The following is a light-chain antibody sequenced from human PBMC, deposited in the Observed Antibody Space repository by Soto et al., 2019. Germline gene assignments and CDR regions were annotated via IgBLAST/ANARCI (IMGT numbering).Light chain of an antibody. Sequence: DVVMTQSPLSLSVIPGHPASISCRSRQSPVTSDGNTYLNWFHQRPGQSPRRLIYKISNRDSGVPDRFIGSGSGHEFTLKVSRVDAEDVGIYYCMQGTSWPYTVGQGTKLEI. CDR3: MQGTSWPYT. J-gene: IGKJ2*01. CDR2: KIS. CDR1: QSPVTSDGNTY. V-gene: IGKV2-30*01.